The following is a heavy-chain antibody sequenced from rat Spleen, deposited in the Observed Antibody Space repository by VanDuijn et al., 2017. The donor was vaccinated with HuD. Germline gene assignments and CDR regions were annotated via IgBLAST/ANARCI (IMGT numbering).Heavy chain of an antibody. V-gene: IGHV5S10*01. Sequence: EVQLVESGGGLVQPGRSLKLSCAASGFTFSDYNMAWVRQAPKKGLEWVATIIYAGSRTYYRDSVKGRFTNSRDNAKSTLYLQMDSLRSEDTATYSCARLAYSWFAYWGQGTLVTVSS. J-gene: IGHJ3*01. CDR3: ARLAYSWFAY. CDR1: GFTFSDYN. CDR2: IIYAGSRT.